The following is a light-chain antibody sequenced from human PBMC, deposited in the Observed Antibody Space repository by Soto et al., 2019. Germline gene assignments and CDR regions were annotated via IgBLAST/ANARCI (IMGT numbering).Light chain of an antibody. CDR3: QQRGTWSLTWT. CDR2: GAS. Sequence: EIRMTQSPATLSVYPRERATLSCRASQSVTSNLAWYEQRPGQAPRLLIYGASSRATGIPDRFSGSGSGTDFTLTISSLEPEDFAVYYCQQRGTWSLTWTFGQGTKVDIK. J-gene: IGKJ1*01. CDR1: QSVTSN. V-gene: IGKV3-11*01.